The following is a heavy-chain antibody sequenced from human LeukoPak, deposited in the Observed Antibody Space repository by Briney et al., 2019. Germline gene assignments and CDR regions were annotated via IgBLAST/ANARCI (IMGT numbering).Heavy chain of an antibody. CDR3: ARLAGAGYSSSWYGSIDY. D-gene: IGHD6-13*01. CDR2: IYHSGST. Sequence: SQTLSLTCTVSGGSISSGGYYWSWIRQPPGKGLEWIGYIYHSGSTYYNPSLKSRVTISVDRSKNQFSLKLSSVTAADTAVYYCARLAGAGYSSSWYGSIDYWGQGTLVTVSS. J-gene: IGHJ4*02. V-gene: IGHV4-30-2*01. CDR1: GGSISSGGYY.